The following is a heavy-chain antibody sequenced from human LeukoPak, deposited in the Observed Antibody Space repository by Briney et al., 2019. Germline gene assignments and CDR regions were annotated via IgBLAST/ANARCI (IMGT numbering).Heavy chain of an antibody. J-gene: IGHJ6*02. Sequence: GGSLRLSCAASGLTFSSYSMNWVRQAPGKGLEWVSYISSSSSTIYYADSVKGRFTISRDNAKNSLYLQMNSLRDEDTAVYYCARDLVSPQWLVRNYYYGMDVWGQGTTVTVSS. CDR2: ISSSSSTI. CDR1: GLTFSSYS. V-gene: IGHV3-48*02. CDR3: ARDLVSPQWLVRNYYYGMDV. D-gene: IGHD6-19*01.